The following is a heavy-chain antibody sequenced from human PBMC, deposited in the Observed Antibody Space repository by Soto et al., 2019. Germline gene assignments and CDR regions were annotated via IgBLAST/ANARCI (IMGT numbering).Heavy chain of an antibody. CDR3: ERHLPADANFAY. D-gene: IGHD2-2*01. Sequence: GESLKISCKGSGYSFTTYWISWVRQMPGKGLEWIGRIDPSDSYTSFSPSFQGHVTISADKSITTAYLQWSGLKASDTAMYDCERHLPADANFAYWGQGARVTLSS. V-gene: IGHV5-10-1*01. CDR2: IDPSDSYT. CDR1: GYSFTTYW. J-gene: IGHJ4*02.